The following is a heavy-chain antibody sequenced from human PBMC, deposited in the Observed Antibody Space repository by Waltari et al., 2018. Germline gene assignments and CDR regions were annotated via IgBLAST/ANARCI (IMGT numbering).Heavy chain of an antibody. CDR2: IYTSGST. Sequence: QVQLQESGPGLVKPSQTLSLTCTVSGGSISSGSYYWSWIRQPAGKGLEWIGYIYTSGSTNTNPPLKSRVTISVDTSKNQFSLKLSSVTAADTAVYYCARDDASAFDIWGQGTMVTVSS. V-gene: IGHV4-61*09. CDR3: ARDDASAFDI. CDR1: GGSISSGSYY. J-gene: IGHJ3*02.